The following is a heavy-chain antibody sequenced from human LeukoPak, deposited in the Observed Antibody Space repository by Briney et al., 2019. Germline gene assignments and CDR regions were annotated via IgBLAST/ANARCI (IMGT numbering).Heavy chain of an antibody. Sequence: PSETLSLTCTVSGGSISSSSYYWGWIRQPPGKGLEWIGSIYYSGSTYYNPSLKSRVTISVDTSKNQFSLKLSFVTAADTAVYYCARRYSSGWYGWAFDIWGQGTMVTVSS. J-gene: IGHJ3*02. CDR3: ARRYSSGWYGWAFDI. CDR1: GGSISSSSYY. CDR2: IYYSGST. D-gene: IGHD6-19*01. V-gene: IGHV4-39*01.